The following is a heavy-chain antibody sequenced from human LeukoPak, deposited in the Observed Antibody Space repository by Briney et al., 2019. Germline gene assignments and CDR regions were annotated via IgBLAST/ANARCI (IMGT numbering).Heavy chain of an antibody. Sequence: QAGGSLGLSCAAFGFTFKSYWMSWVRQAPGKGPEWVANIKPDGSEGSSVDSVKGRFTISRDNAKNSLDLQMTSLTIDDTAVYYCARGSVVAANFDFWGQGTLVTVSS. CDR3: ARGSVVAANFDF. CDR2: IKPDGSEG. J-gene: IGHJ4*02. CDR1: GFTFKSYW. V-gene: IGHV3-7*04. D-gene: IGHD2-2*01.